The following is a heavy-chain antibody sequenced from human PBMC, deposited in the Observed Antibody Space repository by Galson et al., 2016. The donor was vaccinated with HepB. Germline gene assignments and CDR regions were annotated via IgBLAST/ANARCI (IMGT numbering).Heavy chain of an antibody. J-gene: IGHJ4*02. CDR2: IYHGEST. D-gene: IGHD3-3*01. V-gene: IGHV4-4*02. CDR3: ARDPDDFWSGYDY. Sequence: LSLTCTVSGDSIRSSKWWSWVRQPPGKGLEWIGEIYHGESTNYNPSLKSRVTISVDKSNNQFSLKLTSMTAADTAVYYCARDPDDFWSGYDYWGQGILVTVSS. CDR1: GDSIRSSKW.